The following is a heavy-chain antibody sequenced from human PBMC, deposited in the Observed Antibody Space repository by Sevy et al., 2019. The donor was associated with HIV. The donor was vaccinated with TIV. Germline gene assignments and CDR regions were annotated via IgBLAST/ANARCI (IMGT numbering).Heavy chain of an antibody. V-gene: IGHV4-4*07. CDR3: ARDGQYGLDV. J-gene: IGHJ6*02. CDR2: FYDGGRF. Sequence: SETLSLTCNVSVGSVSDYYWAWIRQPAGKGLEWIGRFYDGGRFSSAGTSKYNPSLKSRVSMSVDTSNNQVSLKVTSVTAAETAVYYCARDGQYGLDVWGQGTTVTVSS. CDR1: VGSVSDYY.